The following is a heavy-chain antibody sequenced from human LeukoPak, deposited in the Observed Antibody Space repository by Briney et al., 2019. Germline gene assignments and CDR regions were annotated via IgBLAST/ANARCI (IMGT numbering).Heavy chain of an antibody. CDR2: INSDGSST. CDR3: ARRSSGPLYYYYYYMDV. D-gene: IGHD3-22*01. J-gene: IGHJ6*03. CDR1: GFTFSSYW. Sequence: GGSLRLSCAAPGFTFSSYWMHWVRQAPGKGLVWVSRINSDGSSTSYADSVKGRFTISRDNAKNTLYLQMNSLRAEDTAVYYCARRSSGPLYYYYYYMDVWGKGTTVTVSS. V-gene: IGHV3-74*01.